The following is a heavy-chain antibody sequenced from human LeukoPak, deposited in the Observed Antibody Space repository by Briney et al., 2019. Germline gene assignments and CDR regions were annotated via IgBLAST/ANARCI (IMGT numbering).Heavy chain of an antibody. D-gene: IGHD5-18*01. CDR3: ARARRDTAMYYDY. Sequence: SGGSLRLSCAASGFTFSSYAMHWVRQAPGKGLEWVAVISYDGSNKYYADSVKGRFTISRDNAKNTLYLQMNSLRAEDTAVYYCARARRDTAMYYDYWGQGTLVTVSS. J-gene: IGHJ4*02. CDR1: GFTFSSYA. V-gene: IGHV3-30*04. CDR2: ISYDGSNK.